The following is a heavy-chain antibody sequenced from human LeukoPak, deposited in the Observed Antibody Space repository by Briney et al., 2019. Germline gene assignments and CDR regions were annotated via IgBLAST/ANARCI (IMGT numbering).Heavy chain of an antibody. V-gene: IGHV3-23*01. J-gene: IGHJ4*01. CDR2: ISGSGGST. D-gene: IGHD1-1*01. CDR1: GFTFSTYA. CDR3: AKGNWRYIDY. Sequence: GGSLRLSCAASGFTFSTYAMSWVRQAPGKGLEWVSAISGSGGSTYYADSVKGRFTISRDNSKNTLYLQMNSLGADDTGVYYCAKGNWRYIDYWGQRTLVTVSS.